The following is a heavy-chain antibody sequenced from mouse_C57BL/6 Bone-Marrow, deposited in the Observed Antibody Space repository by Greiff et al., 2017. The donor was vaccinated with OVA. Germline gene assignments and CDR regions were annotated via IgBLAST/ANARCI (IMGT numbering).Heavy chain of an antibody. CDR2: IDPSDSYT. J-gene: IGHJ4*01. CDR3: ASYYGSSYY. D-gene: IGHD1-1*01. V-gene: IGHV1-50*01. Sequence: QVQLQQSGAELVKPGASVKLSCKASGYTFTSYWMQWVKQRPGQGLEWIGEIDPSDSYTNYNQKFKGKATLTVDTSSSTAYMQLSSLTSEDSAVYYCASYYGSSYYWGQGTSVTVSS. CDR1: GYTFTSYW.